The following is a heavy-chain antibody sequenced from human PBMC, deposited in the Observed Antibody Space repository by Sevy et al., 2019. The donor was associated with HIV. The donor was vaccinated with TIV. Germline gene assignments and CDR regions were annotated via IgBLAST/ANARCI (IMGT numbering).Heavy chain of an antibody. V-gene: IGHV3-74*01. J-gene: IGHJ4*02. CDR3: VRGNSGWYGVDF. Sequence: GGSLRLSCAPSGFTLSGYWMHWVRQAPGKGLEWVSYMNSDGTVIKYADFVQGRFIMSRDNAKNTLFLQMNSLTVADTAWYYCVRGNSGWYGVDFWGQGTLVTVSS. CDR1: GFTLSGYW. CDR2: MNSDGTVI. D-gene: IGHD6-19*01.